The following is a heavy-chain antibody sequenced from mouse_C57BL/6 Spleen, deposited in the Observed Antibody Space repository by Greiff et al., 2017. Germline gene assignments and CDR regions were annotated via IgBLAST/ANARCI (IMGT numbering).Heavy chain of an antibody. D-gene: IGHD1-1*01. V-gene: IGHV1-69*01. CDR2: IDPSDSYT. CDR3: ARIYSSGYAMDT. J-gene: IGHJ4*01. CDR1: GYTFTSYW. Sequence: VQLQQSGAELVMPGASVKLSCKASGYTFTSYWMHWVKQRPGQGLEWIGEIDPSDSYTNYNQKFKGKSTLTVDKSSSTAYMQLSSLTSEDSAVYYCARIYSSGYAMDTWGQGTPETVSS.